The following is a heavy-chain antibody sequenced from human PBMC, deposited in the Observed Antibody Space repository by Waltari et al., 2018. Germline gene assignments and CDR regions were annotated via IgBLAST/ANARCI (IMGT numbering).Heavy chain of an antibody. CDR2: IYHSRST. J-gene: IGHJ3*01. CDR3: AVNYLGTAVAGSLRYGFDF. D-gene: IGHD7-27*01. V-gene: IGHV4-38-2*02. CDR1: GYSISSDYY. Sequence: QVQLQESGPGLVKPSENLSHACTVSGYSISSDYYWGWIRQPPGQGLEWTWVIYHSRSTYTYPCLKGRVTISVDTSTDPTALYPLSLPDAVPAADDCAVNYLGTAVAGSLRYGFDFWGQGTLVTVSS.